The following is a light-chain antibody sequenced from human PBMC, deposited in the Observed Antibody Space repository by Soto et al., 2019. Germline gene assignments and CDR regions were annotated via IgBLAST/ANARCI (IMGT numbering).Light chain of an antibody. CDR2: QDS. CDR1: KLRDKY. CDR3: QAWDSSTMV. V-gene: IGLV3-1*01. J-gene: IGLJ2*01. Sequence: SYELTQPPSVSVSPGQTASITCSGAKLRDKYACWYQQKPGQSPVLVIYQDSKRPSGIPERFSGSNSGNTATLTISGTQAMDEADYYCQAWDSSTMVFGGGTKLTVL.